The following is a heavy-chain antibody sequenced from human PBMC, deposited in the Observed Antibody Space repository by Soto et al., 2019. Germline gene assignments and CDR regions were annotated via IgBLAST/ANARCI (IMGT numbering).Heavy chain of an antibody. D-gene: IGHD4-17*01. Sequence: SETLSLTCTVSGGSISSYYWSWIRQPPGKGLEWIGYIYYSGSTNYNPSLKSRVTISVDTSKNQFSLKLSSVTAADTAVYYCARHVGYGDNFFDYWGQGTLVTVSS. V-gene: IGHV4-59*08. CDR1: GGSISSYY. J-gene: IGHJ4*02. CDR2: IYYSGST. CDR3: ARHVGYGDNFFDY.